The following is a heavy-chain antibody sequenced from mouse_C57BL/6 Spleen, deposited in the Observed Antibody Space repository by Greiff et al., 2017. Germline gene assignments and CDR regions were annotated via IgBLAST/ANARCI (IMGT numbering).Heavy chain of an antibody. Sequence: QVHVKQSGAELAKPGASVKLSCKASGYTFTSYWMHWVKQRPGQGLEWIGYINPSSGYTKYNQKFKDKATLTADKSSSTAYMQLSSLTYEDSAVYYCARKPLITTVKDYAMDYWGQGTSVTVSS. CDR3: ARKPLITTVKDYAMDY. D-gene: IGHD1-1*01. V-gene: IGHV1-7*01. CDR1: GYTFTSYW. CDR2: INPSSGYT. J-gene: IGHJ4*01.